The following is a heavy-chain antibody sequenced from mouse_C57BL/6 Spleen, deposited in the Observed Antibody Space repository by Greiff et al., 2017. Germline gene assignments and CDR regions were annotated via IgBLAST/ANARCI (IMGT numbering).Heavy chain of an antibody. CDR1: GFTFSSYG. CDR2: ISSGGSYT. Sequence: DVKLVESGGDLVKPGGSLKLSCAASGFTFSSYGMSWVRQTPDKRLEWVATISSGGSYTYYPDSLKGRFTISGDNATNTLYLQMSSLKSEDTAMYYCAKYGNYLYYFDYWGQGTTLTVSS. CDR3: AKYGNYLYYFDY. V-gene: IGHV5-6*02. J-gene: IGHJ2*01. D-gene: IGHD2-10*02.